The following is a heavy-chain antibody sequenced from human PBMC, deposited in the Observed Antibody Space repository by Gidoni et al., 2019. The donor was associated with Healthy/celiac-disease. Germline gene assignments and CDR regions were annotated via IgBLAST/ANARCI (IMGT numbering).Heavy chain of an antibody. D-gene: IGHD5-18*01. CDR1: GFTFGDYA. CDR2: IRSKAYGGTT. V-gene: IGHV3-49*03. CDR3: TRDRGYSYALPDY. J-gene: IGHJ4*02. Sequence: EVQLVESGGGLVQPGRSQRLSGTTSGFTFGDYAMSWFRQAPGKGLEWVGFIRSKAYGGTTAYAASVKGRFTISRDDSKCIAYLQMNSLNTEDTALYYCTRDRGYSYALPDYWGQGTLVTVSS.